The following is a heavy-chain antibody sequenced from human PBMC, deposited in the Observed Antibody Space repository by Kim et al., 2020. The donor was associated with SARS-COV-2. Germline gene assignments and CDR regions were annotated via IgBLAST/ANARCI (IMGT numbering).Heavy chain of an antibody. CDR1: GGSISTNTYS. J-gene: IGHJ6*02. CDR2: IDYSGST. V-gene: IGHV4-39*01. Sequence: SETLSLTCTVSGGSISTNTYSWGWIRQPPGKGLEWIGTIDYSGSTYYTPSLQSRVTLSVDTSKNQFSLKLSSVTAADTAVYYCAKSHVLPTFYYYGFAGWGQGTTVTVSS. D-gene: IGHD3-16*01. CDR3: AKSHVLPTFYYYGFAG.